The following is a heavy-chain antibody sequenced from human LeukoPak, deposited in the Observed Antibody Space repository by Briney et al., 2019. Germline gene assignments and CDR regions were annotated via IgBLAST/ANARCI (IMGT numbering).Heavy chain of an antibody. CDR1: GFTFSTPW. J-gene: IGHJ4*02. Sequence: AGGSLRLSCAASGFTFSTPWMIWVRQAPGKGLEWVANIKEDGSETYYVDSVKARFTISRDNAKNSLYLQMNSLRAEDTAVYYCASGYYSGWYIPYYWGQGTLVTVSS. V-gene: IGHV3-7*01. D-gene: IGHD6-19*01. CDR2: IKEDGSET. CDR3: ASGYYSGWYIPYY.